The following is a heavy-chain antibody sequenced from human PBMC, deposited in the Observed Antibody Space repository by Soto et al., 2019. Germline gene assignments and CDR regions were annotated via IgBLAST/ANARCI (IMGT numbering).Heavy chain of an antibody. Sequence: ASVKVSCKASGYTFTSYDINWVRQATGQGLEWMGWMNPNSGNTGYAQKFQGRVTMTRNTSISTAYMELSSLRSEDTAVYYCNLIVVVDDAFDIWGQGTMVTVSS. J-gene: IGHJ3*02. CDR2: MNPNSGNT. D-gene: IGHD3-22*01. V-gene: IGHV1-8*01. CDR1: GYTFTSYD. CDR3: NLIVVVDDAFDI.